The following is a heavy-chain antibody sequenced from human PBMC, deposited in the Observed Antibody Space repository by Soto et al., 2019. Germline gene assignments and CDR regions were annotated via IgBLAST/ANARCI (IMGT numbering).Heavy chain of an antibody. V-gene: IGHV4-4*02. CDR2: IYHTGKT. CDR3: ARMHLVFIPPFERRDNWFDP. D-gene: IGHD3-16*01. CDR1: GVPITSNDW. Sequence: QVLLQESGPGLVRPSATLSLTCVVSGVPITSNDWWAWIRQSPGKGLEWLGEIYHTGKTTYNPSLETRLTLSLDKSKNQFSLNMTSVTAADTAIYYCARMHLVFIPPFERRDNWFDPWGRGVMVTVSS. J-gene: IGHJ5*02.